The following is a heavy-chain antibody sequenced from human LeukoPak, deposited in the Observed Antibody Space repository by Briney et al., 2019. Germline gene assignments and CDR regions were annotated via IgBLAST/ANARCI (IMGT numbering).Heavy chain of an antibody. D-gene: IGHD3-22*01. CDR2: ISWNSGSI. Sequence: GGSLRLSCAASGFTFDDYAMHWVRQAPGKGLEWVSGISWNSGSIGYADSVKGRFTISRDNAKNSLYLQMNSLRAEDTALYYCAKSSHSYYYDSSGYQFDYWGQGTLVTVSS. CDR1: GFTFDDYA. V-gene: IGHV3-9*01. CDR3: AKSSHSYYYDSSGYQFDY. J-gene: IGHJ4*02.